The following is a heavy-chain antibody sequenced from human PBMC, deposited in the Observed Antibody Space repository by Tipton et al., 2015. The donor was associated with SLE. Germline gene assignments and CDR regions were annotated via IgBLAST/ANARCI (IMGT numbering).Heavy chain of an antibody. Sequence: SLRLSCAASGFTFSSYAMSWVRQAPGKGLEWVSVIYSGGSKYYADSVKGRFTISRDNSKNTLYLQMNSLRAEDTAVYYCPGELSLGMDIWGQGTMVTVSS. D-gene: IGHD2-15*01. CDR3: PGELSLGMDI. V-gene: IGHV3-66*02. CDR1: GFTFSSYA. CDR2: IYSGGSK. J-gene: IGHJ3*02.